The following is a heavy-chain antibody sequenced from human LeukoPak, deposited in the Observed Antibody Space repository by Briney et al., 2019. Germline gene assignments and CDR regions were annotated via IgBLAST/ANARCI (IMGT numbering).Heavy chain of an antibody. Sequence: GGSLRLSCAASGFTFSSYAMHWVRQAPGKGLEWVAIISHDGSTKYYADSVRGRFIISRDNSKNTLYLQMNSLRAEDTAVYYCPRGGSFFSGDFLFDYWGQGTLVTVSS. CDR1: GFTFSSYA. CDR3: PRGGSFFSGDFLFDY. V-gene: IGHV3-30-3*01. J-gene: IGHJ4*02. CDR2: ISHDGSTK. D-gene: IGHD2-21*02.